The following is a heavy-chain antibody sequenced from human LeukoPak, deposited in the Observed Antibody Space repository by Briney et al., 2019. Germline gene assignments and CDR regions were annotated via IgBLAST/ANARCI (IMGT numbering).Heavy chain of an antibody. CDR2: IYYSGST. CDR1: GGSISSSSYY. D-gene: IGHD4-11*01. J-gene: IGHJ4*02. Sequence: SSETLSLTCTVSGGSISSSSYYWGWIRQPPGKGLEWIGSIYYSGSTYYNPSLKSRVTISVDTSKNQFSLKLSSVTAADTAVYYCARGGTYRGGADYWGQGTLVTVSS. CDR3: ARGGTYRGGADY. V-gene: IGHV4-39*01.